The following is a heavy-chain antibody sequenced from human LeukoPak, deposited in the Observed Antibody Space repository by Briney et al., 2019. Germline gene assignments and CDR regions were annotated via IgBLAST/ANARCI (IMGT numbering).Heavy chain of an antibody. CDR2: INHSGST. J-gene: IGHJ6*03. Sequence: SETLSLTCAVYGGSFSGYYWSWIRQPPGKGLEWIGEINHSGSTNYNPSLKSRVTISVDTSKNQFSLKLSSVTAADTAVYYCGITMVRGVTNYYYYMDVWGKGTTVTVSS. CDR3: GITMVRGVTNYYYYMDV. V-gene: IGHV4-34*01. CDR1: GGSFSGYY. D-gene: IGHD3-10*01.